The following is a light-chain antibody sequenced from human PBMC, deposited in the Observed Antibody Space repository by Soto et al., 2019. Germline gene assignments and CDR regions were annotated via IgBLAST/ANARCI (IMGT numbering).Light chain of an antibody. J-gene: IGLJ2*01. CDR2: EVS. Sequence: QSALTQPASVSGSPGQSITISCTGTSSDVGSYNLVSWYQQHPGKAPKLMIYEVSKRPSGVSNRFSGSKSGNTASLTSSGRQAEDEADYYCCSYAGSSTVVFGGGTKVTVL. CDR3: CSYAGSSTVV. CDR1: SSDVGSYNL. V-gene: IGLV2-23*02.